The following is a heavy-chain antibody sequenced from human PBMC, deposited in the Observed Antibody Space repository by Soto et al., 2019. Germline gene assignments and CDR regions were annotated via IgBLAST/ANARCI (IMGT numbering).Heavy chain of an antibody. J-gene: IGHJ5*02. CDR1: GGSFGGYY. V-gene: IGHV4-34*01. CDR3: ARAENIVVVPAANWFDP. D-gene: IGHD2-2*01. Sequence: SETLSLTCAVYGGSFGGYYWIWIRQPPGKGLEWIGEINHSGSTNYNPSLKSRVTISVDTSKNQFSLKLSSVTAADTAVYYCARAENIVVVPAANWFDPWGQGTLVTVSS. CDR2: INHSGST.